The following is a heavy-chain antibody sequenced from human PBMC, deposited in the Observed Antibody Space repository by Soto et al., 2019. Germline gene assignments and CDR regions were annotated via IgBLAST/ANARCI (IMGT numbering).Heavy chain of an antibody. CDR2: IWYDGSNK. J-gene: IGHJ6*02. CDR3: ARGPLAPWNYYYGMDV. V-gene: IGHV3-33*01. CDR1: GFTFSSYG. D-gene: IGHD3-16*01. Sequence: GGSLRLSCAASGFTFSSYGMHWVRQAPGKGLEWVAVIWYDGSNKYYADSVKGRFTISRDNSKNTLKQQINSQRAEDTAVYYCARGPLAPWNYYYGMDVWGQGTTVTVSS.